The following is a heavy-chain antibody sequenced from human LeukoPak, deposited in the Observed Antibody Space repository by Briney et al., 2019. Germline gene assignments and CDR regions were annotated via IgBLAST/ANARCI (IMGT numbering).Heavy chain of an antibody. Sequence: SVTVSFKASGFTFTSSAMQWVRQARGQRLEWIGWIVVGSGNTNYAQKFQERVTITRDISTSTAYMELSSLRSEDTAVYYCAADQGSGWYVWGQGTLVTVSS. D-gene: IGHD6-19*01. V-gene: IGHV1-58*02. CDR3: AADQGSGWYV. CDR2: IVVGSGNT. CDR1: GFTFTSSA. J-gene: IGHJ4*02.